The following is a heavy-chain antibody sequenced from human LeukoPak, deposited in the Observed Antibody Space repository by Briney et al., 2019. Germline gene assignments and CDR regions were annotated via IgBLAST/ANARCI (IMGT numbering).Heavy chain of an antibody. CDR1: GGSISSSSYY. D-gene: IGHD2-15*01. V-gene: IGHV4-39*01. CDR3: ARHQDCSGGSCYFNY. Sequence: SETLSLTCTVSGGSISSSSYYWGWIRQPPGKGLEWIGSIYYSGSTYYNPSLKSRVTISVDTSKNQCSLKLSSVTAADTAVDYCARHQDCSGGSCYFNYWGQGTLVTVPS. CDR2: IYYSGST. J-gene: IGHJ4*02.